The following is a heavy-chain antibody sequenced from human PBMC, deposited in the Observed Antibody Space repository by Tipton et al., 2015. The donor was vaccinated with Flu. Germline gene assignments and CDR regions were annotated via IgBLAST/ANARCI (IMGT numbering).Heavy chain of an antibody. V-gene: IGHV3-23*01. J-gene: IGHJ5*01. D-gene: IGHD2-2*01. CDR3: VRGATYGSGTSCYWFQY. CDR2: ISGSGSTT. CDR1: GFIFSSYA. Sequence: SLRLSCAASGFIFSSYAMSWVRQAPGKGLEWVSGISGSGSTTDYGDSVKGRFTISRDKSLKTLYLQMDSLTSEDTALYYWVRGATYGSGTSCYWFQYWGQGTLVTVSS.